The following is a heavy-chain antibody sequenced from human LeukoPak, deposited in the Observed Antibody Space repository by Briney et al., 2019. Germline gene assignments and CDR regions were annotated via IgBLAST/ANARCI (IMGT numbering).Heavy chain of an antibody. J-gene: IGHJ4*02. Sequence: SETLSLTCTVSGGSISSYYWSWIRQPAGKGLEWIGRIYTSGSTNYNPSLKSRVTMSVDTSKNQFSLKLSSVTAADTAVYYCARESYDFWSGYLLIDYRGQGTLVTVSS. CDR3: ARESYDFWSGYLLIDY. CDR2: IYTSGST. V-gene: IGHV4-4*07. D-gene: IGHD3-3*01. CDR1: GGSISSYY.